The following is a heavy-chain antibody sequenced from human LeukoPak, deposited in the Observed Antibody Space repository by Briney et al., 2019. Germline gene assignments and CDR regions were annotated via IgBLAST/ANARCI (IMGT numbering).Heavy chain of an antibody. CDR2: ISAYNGNT. V-gene: IGHV1-18*01. CDR1: GYTFTSYG. J-gene: IGHJ4*02. D-gene: IGHD6-19*01. Sequence: GASVKVSCKASGYTFTSYGISWVRQAPGQGLEWMGWISAYNGNTNYAQKFQGRVTMTRDTSISTAYMELSRLRSDDTAVYYCARARSSGWSFDYWGQGTLVTVSS. CDR3: ARARSSGWSFDY.